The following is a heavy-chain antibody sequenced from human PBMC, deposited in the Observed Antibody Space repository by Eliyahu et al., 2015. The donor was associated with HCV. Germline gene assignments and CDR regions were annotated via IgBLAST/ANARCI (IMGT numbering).Heavy chain of an antibody. CDR3: AKDFVSDWVLYRPDGLHF. CDR2: ISWNSDRI. Sequence: EVQLVESGGGLVQPGRSLRLSCAVSGFTXDXXAMHWVRQAPGQGLEWISSISWNSDRIVYADSVKGRFTISRDNAKNHVYLQMNSLRPEDTALYYCAKDFVSDWVLYRPDGLHFWGQGTMVTVSS. CDR1: GFTXDXXA. J-gene: IGHJ3*01. D-gene: IGHD3/OR15-3a*01. V-gene: IGHV3-9*01.